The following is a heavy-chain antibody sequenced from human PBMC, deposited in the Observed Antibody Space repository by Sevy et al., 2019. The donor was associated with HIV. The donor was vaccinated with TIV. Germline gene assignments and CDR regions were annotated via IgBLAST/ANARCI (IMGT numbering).Heavy chain of an antibody. CDR1: GFTFSDYT. V-gene: IGHV3-30*14. D-gene: IGHD3-10*01. CDR3: TRVRGLLGWFDS. J-gene: IGHJ5*01. CDR2: ISYDGSRT. Sequence: GGSLRLSCEASGFTFSDYTIHWVRQAPGKGLEWVAVISYDGSRTSYADSVKGRFTISRDNSKNTLFLQMNSLRAADTAVYYCTRVRGLLGWFDSWGQGTLVTVSS.